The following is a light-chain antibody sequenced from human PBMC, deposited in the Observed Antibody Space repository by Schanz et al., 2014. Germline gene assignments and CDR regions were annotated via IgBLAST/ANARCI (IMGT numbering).Light chain of an antibody. Sequence: EVVMTQSPLSLPVSLGQPASISCRSSQGLVHSDGNTYLAWFHQRPGQSPRRLIDKVSKRDSGIPDRFSGSGSGTHFTLEISGVEAEDVGLYYCMQGTHWPYTFGQGTKLEI. V-gene: IGKV2-30*02. J-gene: IGKJ2*01. CDR1: QGLVHSDGNTY. CDR2: KVS. CDR3: MQGTHWPYT.